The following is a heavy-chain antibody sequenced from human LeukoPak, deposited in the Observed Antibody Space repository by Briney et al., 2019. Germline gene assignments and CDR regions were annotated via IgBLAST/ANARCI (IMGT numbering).Heavy chain of an antibody. CDR2: IRYDGSNK. J-gene: IGHJ4*02. CDR3: AKGHDIVLMVYIDY. Sequence: GGSLRLSCAASGFTFSSYGMHWVRQAPGKGLEWVAFIRYDGSNKYYADSVTGRFTISRDNSKNTLYLQMNSLRAEDTAVYYCAKGHDIVLMVYIDYWGQGTLVTVSS. D-gene: IGHD2-8*01. CDR1: GFTFSSYG. V-gene: IGHV3-30*02.